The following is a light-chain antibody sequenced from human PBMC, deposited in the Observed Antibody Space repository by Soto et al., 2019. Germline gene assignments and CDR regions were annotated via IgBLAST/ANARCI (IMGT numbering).Light chain of an antibody. V-gene: IGLV2-23*01. J-gene: IGLJ3*02. CDR1: SSDVGVYNF. CDR3: CSNAGTRTV. Sequence: QSALTQPASVSGSPGQSITISCTGISSDVGVYNFVSWYQQHPGKAPKLMVYEDSRPLGVSDRFSGSRSGNTASLTISGLQAEDEGDYYCCSNAGTRTVFGGGTKLTVL. CDR2: EDS.